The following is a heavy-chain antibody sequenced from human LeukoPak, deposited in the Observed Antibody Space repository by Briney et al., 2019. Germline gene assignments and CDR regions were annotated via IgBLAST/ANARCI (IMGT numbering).Heavy chain of an antibody. J-gene: IGHJ4*02. Sequence: GGSLRLSCAASGFTFSSYGMHWVRQAPGKGLEWVAVIWYDGSNKYYADSVKGRFTISRDNSKNTLYLQMNSLRAEDTAVYYCASGRDGYKPTLDYWGQGTLVTVSS. V-gene: IGHV3-33*01. D-gene: IGHD5-24*01. CDR3: ASGRDGYKPTLDY. CDR2: IWYDGSNK. CDR1: GFTFSSYG.